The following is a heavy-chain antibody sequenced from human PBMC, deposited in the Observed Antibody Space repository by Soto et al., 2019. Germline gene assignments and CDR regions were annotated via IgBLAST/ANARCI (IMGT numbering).Heavy chain of an antibody. D-gene: IGHD6-19*01. J-gene: IGHJ4*02. CDR3: ARGGRGSGLYFLYYFDV. CDR1: AGSLSNYY. CDR2: VYHTGST. Sequence: SETLSLTCSVSAGSLSNYYWTWIRQSPGKGLEWIGEVYHTGSTKYNPSLKSRVAISVDMSKNQFSLTLSSVTPADTAVYYCARGGRGSGLYFLYYFDVWGQGTLVTVPQ. V-gene: IGHV4-59*01.